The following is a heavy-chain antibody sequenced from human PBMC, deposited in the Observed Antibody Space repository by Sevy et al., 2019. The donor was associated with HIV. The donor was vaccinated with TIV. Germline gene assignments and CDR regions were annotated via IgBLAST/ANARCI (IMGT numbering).Heavy chain of an antibody. J-gene: IGHJ6*03. CDR1: GFTFSSYG. CDR3: AGVPGITGTKGDYYYYMDV. V-gene: IGHV3-33*01. Sequence: GGYLRLSCAASGFTFSSYGMHWVRQAPGKGLEWVAVIWYDGSNKYYADSVKGRFTISRDNSKNTLYLQMNSLRAEDTAVYYCAGVPGITGTKGDYYYYMDVWGKGTTVTVSS. D-gene: IGHD1-7*01. CDR2: IWYDGSNK.